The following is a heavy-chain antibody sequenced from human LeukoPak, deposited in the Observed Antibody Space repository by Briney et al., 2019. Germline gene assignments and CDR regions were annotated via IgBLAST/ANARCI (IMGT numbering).Heavy chain of an antibody. Sequence: PSETLSLTCAVYGGSFSGYYWSWLRQPPGKGLEGIGEINHSGSTNYNPSLKSRVTISVDTSKNQFSLKLSSVTAADTAVYYCAGGGSGWPTSVVVDYWGQGTLVTVSS. CDR2: INHSGST. CDR3: AGGGSGWPTSVVVDY. D-gene: IGHD6-19*01. J-gene: IGHJ4*02. V-gene: IGHV4-34*01. CDR1: GGSFSGYY.